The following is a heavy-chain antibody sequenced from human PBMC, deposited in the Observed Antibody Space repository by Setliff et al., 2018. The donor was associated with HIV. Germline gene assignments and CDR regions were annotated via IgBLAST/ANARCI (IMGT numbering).Heavy chain of an antibody. CDR2: LYPGDSDI. CDR3: ARAPNSPYYSNFWYADH. J-gene: IGHJ5*02. V-gene: IGHV5-51*01. CDR1: GYSFTTYW. D-gene: IGHD3-22*01. Sequence: GESLKISCKTSGYSFTTYWIGWVRQMPGKGLEWMALLYPGDSDIRYSPSFQSQVTASADKSIGTAYLQWNSLKASDTALYFCARAPNSPYYSNFWYADHWGQGTLVTVSS.